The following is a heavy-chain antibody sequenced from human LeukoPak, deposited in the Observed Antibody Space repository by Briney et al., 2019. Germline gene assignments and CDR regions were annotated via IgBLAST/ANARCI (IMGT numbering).Heavy chain of an antibody. Sequence: GGSLRLSCAASGFTFSSYAMSWVRQAPGEGLEWVSAISGSGGSTYYADSVKGWFTISRDNSKNTLYLQMNSLRAEDTAVYYCAKDKAYCGGDCYGSFDYWGQGTLVTVSS. V-gene: IGHV3-23*01. J-gene: IGHJ4*02. CDR3: AKDKAYCGGDCYGSFDY. CDR1: GFTFSSYA. D-gene: IGHD2-21*02. CDR2: ISGSGGST.